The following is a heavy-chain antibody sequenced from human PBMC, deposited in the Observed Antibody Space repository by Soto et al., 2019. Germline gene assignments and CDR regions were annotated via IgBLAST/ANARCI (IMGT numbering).Heavy chain of an antibody. V-gene: IGHV3-23*01. CDR2: TSGSGGST. J-gene: IGHJ6*02. Sequence: PGGSLSLSCAASGVPFRNYAMTWVRRGPGKGLEWVSATSGSGGSTYYADSVKGRFTISRDNSKNTLYLQMNSLRVEDTAVYYCAKGSYPYYYYGMDVWGQGTTVTVSS. CDR3: AKGSYPYYYYGMDV. CDR1: GVPFRNYA.